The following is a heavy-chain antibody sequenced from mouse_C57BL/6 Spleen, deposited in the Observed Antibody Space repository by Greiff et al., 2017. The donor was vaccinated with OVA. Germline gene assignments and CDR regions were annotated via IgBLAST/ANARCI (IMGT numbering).Heavy chain of an antibody. CDR3: ARDAPTTGYAMDY. V-gene: IGHV7-1*01. CDR1: GFTFSDFY. J-gene: IGHJ4*01. D-gene: IGHD1-1*01. Sequence: EVKVVESGGGLVQSGRSLRLSCATSGFTFSDFYMEWVRQAPGKGLEWIAASRNKANDYTTEYSASVKGRFIVSRDTSQSILYLQMNALRAEDTAIYYCARDAPTTGYAMDYWGQGTSVTVSS. CDR2: SRNKANDYTT.